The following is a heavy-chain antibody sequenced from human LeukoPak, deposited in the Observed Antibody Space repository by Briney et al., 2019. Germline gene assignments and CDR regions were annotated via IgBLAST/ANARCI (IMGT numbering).Heavy chain of an antibody. CDR1: GGSISSYY. V-gene: IGHV4-4*07. D-gene: IGHD3-22*01. Sequence: SETLSLTCTVSGGSISSYYWTWIRQPAGKGLEWIGRFYTGGSTNYNPSLESRVTISVDTSKNQFSLKLSSVTAADTAVYYCAGRGPRYDSKWGDYFDYWGQGTLVTVSS. J-gene: IGHJ4*02. CDR2: FYTGGST. CDR3: AGRGPRYDSKWGDYFDY.